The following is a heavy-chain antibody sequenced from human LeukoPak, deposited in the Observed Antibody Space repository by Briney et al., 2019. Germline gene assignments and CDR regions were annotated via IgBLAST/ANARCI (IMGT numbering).Heavy chain of an antibody. Sequence: PGRSLRLSCAASGFTFSSYAMHWVRQAPGKGLEYVSAISSNGGSTYYANSVKGRFTISRDNSKNTLYLQMGSLRAEDMAVYYCAREGYYYDSSGKKTRTPFDYWGQGTLVTVSS. J-gene: IGHJ4*02. CDR2: ISSNGGST. V-gene: IGHV3-64*01. CDR3: AREGYYYDSSGKKTRTPFDY. CDR1: GFTFSSYA. D-gene: IGHD3-22*01.